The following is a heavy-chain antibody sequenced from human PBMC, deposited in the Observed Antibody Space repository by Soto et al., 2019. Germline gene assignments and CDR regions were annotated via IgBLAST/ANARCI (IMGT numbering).Heavy chain of an antibody. D-gene: IGHD3-10*01. CDR3: ARGPRXRWFGEFPFYYYYGMDV. CDR2: ISAYNGNT. CDR1: GYTFTSYV. V-gene: IGHV1-18*04. J-gene: IGHJ6*02. Sequence: ASVKVSCKASGYTFTSYVISWVRQAPGQGLEWMGWISAYNGNTNYAQKLQGRVTMTTDTSTSTAYMELRSLRSDDTAVYYCARGPRXRWFGEFPFYYYYGMDVWGQGTTVTVSS.